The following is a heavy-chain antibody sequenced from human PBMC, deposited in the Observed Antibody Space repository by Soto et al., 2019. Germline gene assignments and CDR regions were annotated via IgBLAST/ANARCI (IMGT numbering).Heavy chain of an antibody. CDR2: IDASDSYT. Sequence: PGESLKISWKGSGYSFTSYWISWVRQMPGKGLEWMVVIDASDSYTNYSPSFQGHVNISADKSIITAYLQWSSLKASDTAMYYCARAGLYYGMYXWGQGTTVTVS. CDR3: ARAGLYYGMYX. CDR1: GYSFTSYW. V-gene: IGHV5-10-1*01. J-gene: IGHJ6*02.